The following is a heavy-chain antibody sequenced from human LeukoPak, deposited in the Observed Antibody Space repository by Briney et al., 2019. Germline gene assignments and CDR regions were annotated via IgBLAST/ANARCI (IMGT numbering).Heavy chain of an antibody. CDR3: ATTYQYSNYGGVGH. V-gene: IGHV4-39*01. D-gene: IGHD4-11*01. J-gene: IGHJ5*02. CDR2: IYYSGST. CDR1: GGSISSSSYY. Sequence: SETLSLTCTVSGGSISSSSYYWGWIRQPPGKGLEWIGSIYYSGSTYYNPSLKSRVTISVDTSKNQFSLKLSSVTAADTAVYYCATTYQYSNYGGVGHWGQGTLVTVSS.